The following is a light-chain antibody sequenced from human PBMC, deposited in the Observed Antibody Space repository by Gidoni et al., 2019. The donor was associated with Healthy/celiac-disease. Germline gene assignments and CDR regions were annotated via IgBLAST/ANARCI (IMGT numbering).Light chain of an antibody. CDR2: GAS. V-gene: IGKV3-15*01. Sequence: EIVMTHSPATLSLSPGERATLSCRASQSVSSNLAWYQQKPGQAPRLLIYGASTRATGIPARFSGSGSGTEFTLTISSLQSEDFAVYYCQQYNNWPPRTFXQXTKVEIK. J-gene: IGKJ1*01. CDR3: QQYNNWPPRT. CDR1: QSVSSN.